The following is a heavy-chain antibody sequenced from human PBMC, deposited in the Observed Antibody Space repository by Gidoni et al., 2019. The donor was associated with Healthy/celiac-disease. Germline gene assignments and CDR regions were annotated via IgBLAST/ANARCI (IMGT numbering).Heavy chain of an antibody. Sequence: QVQLVQSGAEVKKPGASVKVSCKASGYTFTSYGISWVRQAPGQGLEWMGWISAYNGNTNSAQKLQGRVTMTTDTSTSTAYMELRSLRSDDTAVYYCARDPTGYSSGWPRDYYYGMDVWGQGTTVTVSS. D-gene: IGHD6-19*01. CDR1: GYTFTSYG. J-gene: IGHJ6*02. V-gene: IGHV1-18*01. CDR3: ARDPTGYSSGWPRDYYYGMDV. CDR2: ISAYNGNT.